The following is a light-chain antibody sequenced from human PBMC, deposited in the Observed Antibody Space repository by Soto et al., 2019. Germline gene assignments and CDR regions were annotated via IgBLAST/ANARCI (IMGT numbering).Light chain of an antibody. Sequence: AVVTQPPSVSGTPGQRVNMSCSGSSSNIGSKSVSWYQHLPQTAPKLLIYSNNQRPSGVPGRFSGSKSGTSASLAISGLQSDDETQYYCAAWDDSLNVLVFGGGTKVTVL. CDR1: SSNIGSKS. CDR3: AAWDDSLNVLV. V-gene: IGLV1-44*01. CDR2: SNN. J-gene: IGLJ2*01.